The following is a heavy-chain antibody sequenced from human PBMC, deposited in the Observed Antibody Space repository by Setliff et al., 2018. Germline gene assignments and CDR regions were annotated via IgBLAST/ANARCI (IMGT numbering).Heavy chain of an antibody. V-gene: IGHV4-59*08. D-gene: IGHD3-10*01. Sequence: LSLTCTVSGGSISSSYWSWVRQPPGKGLEWVGYFYHSGSMNYNPSLKGRVTMSVDTSNNQLSLQLTSVSAADTAVYFCARSLSSGSYWNPRPFYSDSWGQGTLVTVSS. CDR1: GGSISSSY. CDR2: FYHSGSM. CDR3: ARSLSSGSYWNPRPFYSDS. J-gene: IGHJ4*02.